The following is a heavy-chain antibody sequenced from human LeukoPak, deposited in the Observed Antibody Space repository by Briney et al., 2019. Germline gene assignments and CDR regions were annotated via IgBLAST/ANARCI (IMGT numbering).Heavy chain of an antibody. CDR3: ARDLSPHGFDP. Sequence: SQTLSLTCTVSGGSINSGDYYWSWIRQPPGKGLEWIGYIYYSGNTYYNPSLKSRVNISLDTSKNQFSLKLSSVTAADTAVYYCARDLSPHGFDPWGQGTLVTVSS. J-gene: IGHJ5*02. V-gene: IGHV4-30-4*01. CDR1: GGSINSGDYY. CDR2: IYYSGNT.